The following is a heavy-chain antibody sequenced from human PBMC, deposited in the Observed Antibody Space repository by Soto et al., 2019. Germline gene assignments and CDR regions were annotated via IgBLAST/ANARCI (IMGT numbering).Heavy chain of an antibody. CDR3: ATSVNSAMAFDF. Sequence: QVQLVQSGAEVKKPGASVRVSCKASGYTFTHYYIHWGRQAPGQGLEWMGIINPNGGITTYAQKFRAGFSMTRDTSTSTVYLELGSLRSEDSVVYYCATSVNSAMAFDFWGQGTLVTVSS. CDR1: GYTFTHYY. V-gene: IGHV1-46*01. J-gene: IGHJ4*02. D-gene: IGHD5-18*01. CDR2: INPNGGIT.